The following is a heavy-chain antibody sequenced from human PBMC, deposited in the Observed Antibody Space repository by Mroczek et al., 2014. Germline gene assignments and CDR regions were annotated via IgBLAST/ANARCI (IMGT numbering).Heavy chain of an antibody. J-gene: IGHJ2*01. D-gene: IGHD5-18*01. V-gene: IGHV4-61*02. Sequence: QVQLQESGPGLVKPSQTLSLTCTVSGGSISSGSYYWSWIRQPAGKGLEWIGRIYTSGSTNXNPPSKSRVTISVDTSKNQFSLKLSSVTAADTAVYYCARGVRRADTAMVASDWYFDLWGRGTLVTVSS. CDR3: ARGVRRADTAMVASDWYFDL. CDR2: IYTSGST. CDR1: GGSISSGSYY.